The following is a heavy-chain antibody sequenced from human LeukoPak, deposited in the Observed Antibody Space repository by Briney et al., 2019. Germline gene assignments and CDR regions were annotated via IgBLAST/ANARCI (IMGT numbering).Heavy chain of an antibody. J-gene: IGHJ5*01. Sequence: ASVKVSFKASGYTFTSYGINWVRQAPGQGLEWMGWINAYNGNTNYAQKLQGRVTMTTDTSTSTAYMELRSLRSDDTAVYYCAQLGLRGWFDSWGQGTLVTVSS. CDR2: INAYNGNT. V-gene: IGHV1-18*01. CDR1: GYTFTSYG. D-gene: IGHD6-13*01. CDR3: AQLGLRGWFDS.